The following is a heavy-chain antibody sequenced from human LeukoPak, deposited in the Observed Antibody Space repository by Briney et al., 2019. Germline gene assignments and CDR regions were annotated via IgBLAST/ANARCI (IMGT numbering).Heavy chain of an antibody. CDR2: IWYDGSNK. J-gene: IGHJ4*02. D-gene: IGHD3-22*01. Sequence: PGRSLRLSCAASGFTFSSYGMHWVRQAPGKGLEWVAVIWYDGSNKYYADSVKGRFTISRDNSKNTLYLQMNSLRAEDTAVYYCARGDDSGYYDYFDYWGQGALVTVSS. V-gene: IGHV3-33*01. CDR1: GFTFSSYG. CDR3: ARGDDSGYYDYFDY.